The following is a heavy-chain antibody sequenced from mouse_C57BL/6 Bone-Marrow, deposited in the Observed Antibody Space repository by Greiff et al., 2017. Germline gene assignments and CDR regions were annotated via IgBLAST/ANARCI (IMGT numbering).Heavy chain of an antibody. J-gene: IGHJ2*01. CDR1: GYTFTDYE. CDR3: TRDYSNYYFDY. Sequence: QVQLQQSGAELVRPGASVTLSCTASGYTFTDYEMHWVKQTPVHGLQWIGAIDPEAGGTAYNQKFKGKAILTADKSSSTAYMELRSLTSEDSAVYYCTRDYSNYYFDYWGQGTTLTVSS. D-gene: IGHD2-5*01. CDR2: IDPEAGGT. V-gene: IGHV1-15*01.